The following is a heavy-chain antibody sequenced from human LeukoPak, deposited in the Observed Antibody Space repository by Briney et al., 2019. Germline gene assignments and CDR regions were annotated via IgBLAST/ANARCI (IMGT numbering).Heavy chain of an antibody. Sequence: GGSLRLSCAASKFTFSTYWMSWVRQAPGKGLEWVANIKQDGSEKYYVDSVKGRFTISRDNAKNSLYLQMNSLRAEDTAVYYCARDSGSPDYWGQGTLVTVSS. V-gene: IGHV3-7*01. CDR2: IKQDGSEK. D-gene: IGHD1-26*01. CDR1: KFTFSTYW. CDR3: ARDSGSPDY. J-gene: IGHJ4*02.